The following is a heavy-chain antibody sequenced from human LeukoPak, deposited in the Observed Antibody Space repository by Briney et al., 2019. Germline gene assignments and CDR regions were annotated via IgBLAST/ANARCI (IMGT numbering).Heavy chain of an antibody. CDR1: GGTFSSYA. Sequence: SVKVSCKASGGTFSSYAISWVRQAPGQGLEWMGGIIPIFGTANYAQKFQGRVTITADESTSTAYMELSSLRSEDTAVYYCARHVDTAMVTLDYWGQGTLVTVSS. CDR2: IIPIFGTA. D-gene: IGHD5-18*01. CDR3: ARHVDTAMVTLDY. J-gene: IGHJ4*02. V-gene: IGHV1-69*13.